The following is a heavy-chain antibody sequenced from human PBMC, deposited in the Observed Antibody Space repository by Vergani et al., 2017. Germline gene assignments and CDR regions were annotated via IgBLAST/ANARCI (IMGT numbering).Heavy chain of an antibody. Sequence: QVQLQESGPGLVKPSETLSLTCTVSGGPISSYYWSWIRQPPGKGLEWIGYIYYSGSTNYNPSLKSRVTISVDTSKNQFSLKLSSVTAADTAVYYCARGVEYSSSSVLRYYYMDVWGKGTTVTVSS. J-gene: IGHJ6*03. CDR1: GGPISSYY. D-gene: IGHD6-6*01. V-gene: IGHV4-59*01. CDR3: ARGVEYSSSSVLRYYYMDV. CDR2: IYYSGST.